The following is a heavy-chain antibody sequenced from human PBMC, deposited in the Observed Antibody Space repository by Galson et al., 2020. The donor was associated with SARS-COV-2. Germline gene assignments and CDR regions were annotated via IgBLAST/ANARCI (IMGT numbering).Heavy chain of an antibody. CDR3: AKDVGGSLVLRTAARKGDEDWLDP. CDR1: GFTFSTYV. Sequence: GGSLRLSCAASGFTFSTYVMSWVRLAPGRGLEWVSTISSTGYNTYYAGSVQGRFTISRDNSQSTLYLQMNSLSVEDTATYYCAKDVGGSLVLRTAARKGDEDWLDPWGQGTLVTVSS. D-gene: IGHD2-8*01. V-gene: IGHV3-23*01. CDR2: ISSTGYNT. J-gene: IGHJ5*02.